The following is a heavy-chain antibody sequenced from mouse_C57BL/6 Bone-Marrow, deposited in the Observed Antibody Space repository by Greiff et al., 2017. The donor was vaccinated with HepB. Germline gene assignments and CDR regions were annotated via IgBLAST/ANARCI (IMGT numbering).Heavy chain of an antibody. D-gene: IGHD2-5*01. J-gene: IGHJ2*01. CDR1: GFTFSDYG. Sequence: EVMLVESGGGLVKPGGSLKLSCAASGFTFSDYGMHWVRQAPEKGLEWVAYISSGSSNSYYADTVKGRVTISRDNAKNTLFLQMTSLRSEDTAMYYCAREGAYYSNLDYWGQGTTLTVSS. V-gene: IGHV5-17*01. CDR3: AREGAYYSNLDY. CDR2: ISSGSSNS.